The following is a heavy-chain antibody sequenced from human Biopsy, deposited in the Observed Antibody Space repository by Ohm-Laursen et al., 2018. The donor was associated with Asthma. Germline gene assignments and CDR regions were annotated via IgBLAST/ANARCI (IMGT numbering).Heavy chain of an antibody. Sequence: TLSLTCVASGGSINIGDYYWSWIRQHPVKGLEWIGHIYYSGSTYYNPSLKSRVSISLDTSKNQLSLSLTSVTAADTAVYYCARTTYGHDGFDPWGQGTLVTVSS. CDR1: GGSINIGDYY. V-gene: IGHV4-31*11. D-gene: IGHD4-17*01. CDR3: ARTTYGHDGFDP. J-gene: IGHJ5*02. CDR2: IYYSGST.